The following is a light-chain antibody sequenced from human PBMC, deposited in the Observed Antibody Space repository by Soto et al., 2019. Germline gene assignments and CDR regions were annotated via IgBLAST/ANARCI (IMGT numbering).Light chain of an antibody. Sequence: QSVLTQPASVSGSPGQSITISCTGTSSDVGGYKYVSWYQQHPGKAPKLMIYEVSNRPSGVSNRFSGSKSGNTASLTVSGLQAEDEADYYCSSFASGSTLYVFGTGTKLTGL. CDR1: SSDVGGYKY. J-gene: IGLJ1*01. V-gene: IGLV2-14*01. CDR3: SSFASGSTLYV. CDR2: EVS.